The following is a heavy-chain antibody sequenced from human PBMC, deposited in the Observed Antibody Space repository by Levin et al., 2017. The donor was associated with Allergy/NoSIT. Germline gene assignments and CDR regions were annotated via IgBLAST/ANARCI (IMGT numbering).Heavy chain of an antibody. J-gene: IGHJ4*02. CDR2: ISVSGDNT. Sequence: GESLKISCAASGFTFSSYAMSWVRQAPGKGLEWVSSISVSGDNTYYADSVKGRFTISRDTSKNTLYLQMNSLRAEDTAVYYCAKGRGYCSRGSCYSDYWGQGTLVTVSS. CDR1: GFTFSSYA. CDR3: AKGRGYCSRGSCYSDY. V-gene: IGHV3-23*01. D-gene: IGHD2-15*01.